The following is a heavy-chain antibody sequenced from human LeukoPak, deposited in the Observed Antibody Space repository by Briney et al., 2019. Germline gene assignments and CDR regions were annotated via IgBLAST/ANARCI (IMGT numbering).Heavy chain of an antibody. J-gene: IGHJ4*02. Sequence: GGFLRLSCGASGFIFRNAWMTWVRQAPGKGLEWVGRLKSNPDGGTADYAAPVKGRFTISRDDSRNTLYLQMNSLKVEDTAVYYCTTLAYDVHYWGQGTLVTVSS. CDR3: TTLAYDVHY. D-gene: IGHD3-3*01. CDR1: GFIFRNAW. V-gene: IGHV3-15*01. CDR2: LKSNPDGGTA.